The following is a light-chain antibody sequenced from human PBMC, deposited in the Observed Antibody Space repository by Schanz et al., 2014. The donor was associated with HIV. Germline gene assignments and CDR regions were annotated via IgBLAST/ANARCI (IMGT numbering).Light chain of an antibody. Sequence: QSVLTQPPSASGTPGQRVTISCSVSRSNIGSNAVNWFQQLPGTAPKLLIYANMQRPSGVPDRVSGSRSGTSASLAISGLQSGDEADYYCAAWDDSLNGGVFGGGTKLTVL. CDR1: RSNIGSNA. V-gene: IGLV1-44*01. J-gene: IGLJ3*02. CDR3: AAWDDSLNGGV. CDR2: ANM.